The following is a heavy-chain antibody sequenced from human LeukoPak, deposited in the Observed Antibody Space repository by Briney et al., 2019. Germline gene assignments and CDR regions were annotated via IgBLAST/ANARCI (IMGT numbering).Heavy chain of an antibody. CDR3: ARVGDGYNSASDAFDI. CDR2: ISSGSTYI. D-gene: IGHD5-24*01. CDR1: GFTVSSCS. V-gene: IGHV3-21*01. J-gene: IGHJ3*02. Sequence: GGSLRLSCAASGFTVSSCSMNWVRQAPGKGREWVSSISSGSTYIYYADSLKGRFTISRDNARNTLYLQMNSLRAEDTAVYYCARVGDGYNSASDAFDIWGQGTMVTVSS.